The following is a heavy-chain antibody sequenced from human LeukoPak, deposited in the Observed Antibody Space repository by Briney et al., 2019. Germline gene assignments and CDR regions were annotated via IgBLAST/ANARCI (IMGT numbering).Heavy chain of an antibody. J-gene: IGHJ4*02. Sequence: GGSLRLSCAASGFTFSNAWMSWVRQAPGKGLEWVGRIKSKTDGGTTDYAAPVKGIFTISRDDSKNTLYLQMNSLKTEDTAVYYCTTEVPLFVYYYGSAGLKASRRDWLWGQGTLVTVSS. V-gene: IGHV3-15*01. CDR1: GFTFSNAW. CDR2: IKSKTDGGTT. D-gene: IGHD3-10*01. CDR3: TTEVPLFVYYYGSAGLKASRRDWL.